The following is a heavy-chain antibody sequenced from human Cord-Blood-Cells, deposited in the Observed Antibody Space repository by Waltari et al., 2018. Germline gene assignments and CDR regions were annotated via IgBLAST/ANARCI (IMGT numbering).Heavy chain of an antibody. J-gene: IGHJ3*02. CDR1: GGSISSGDYY. V-gene: IGHV4-30-4*08. D-gene: IGHD3-10*01. CDR2: IYYSGST. Sequence: QVQLQESGPGLVKPSQTLSLTCTVSGGSISSGDYYWSWIRQPPGKGLEWIGYIYYSGSTYYNPSLRSRVTISVDTSKTQFSLKLSSVTAADTAVYYCARDLPMYYGSGSYYNEGAFDIWGQGTMVTVSS. CDR3: ARDLPMYYGSGSYYNEGAFDI.